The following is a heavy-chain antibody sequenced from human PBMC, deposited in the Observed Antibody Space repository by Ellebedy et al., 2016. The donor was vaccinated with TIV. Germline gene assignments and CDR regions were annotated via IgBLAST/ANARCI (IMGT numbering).Heavy chain of an antibody. CDR3: ARDPALPRGRFDT. CDR1: GGSISNSDYY. Sequence: MPSETLSLTCTVSGGSISNSDYYWDWLRQPPGKGLEWFGSIYYSGSAYYNPSPKRRVPVSVDTSKNQFSLNLSSLTAADTAVYYCARDPALPRGRFDTWGQGTLVTVSS. V-gene: IGHV4-39*07. J-gene: IGHJ5*02. CDR2: IYYSGSA.